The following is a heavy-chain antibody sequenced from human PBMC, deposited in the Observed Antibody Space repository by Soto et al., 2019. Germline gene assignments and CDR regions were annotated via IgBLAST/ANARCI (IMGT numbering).Heavy chain of an antibody. CDR1: GGSISSGGYY. CDR2: IYYIGST. Sequence: SETLSLSYTVSGGSISSGGYYWNWIRQHPGKGLEWIEYIYYIGSTYYNPSLKSRVTISLDTSKNQFSLKLSSVTAADTAVYYCARSVFPWGQGTLVTVSS. V-gene: IGHV4-31*03. CDR3: ARSVFP. J-gene: IGHJ5*02.